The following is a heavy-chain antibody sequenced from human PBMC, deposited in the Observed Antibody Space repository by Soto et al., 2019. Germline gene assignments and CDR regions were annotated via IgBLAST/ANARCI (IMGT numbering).Heavy chain of an antibody. V-gene: IGHV3-15*01. Sequence: GSLRLSCVASGFNLSHPWMTWVRQAAGKGLEWVGRIKSKTDGGTADYAAPVKGRATISRDDSKNTVYLQMNSLKTEHTAVYYCTTGIYYDILTGYHNVAYWGQGALVTVSS. CDR1: GFNLSHPW. J-gene: IGHJ4*02. D-gene: IGHD3-9*01. CDR3: TTGIYYDILTGYHNVAY. CDR2: IKSKTDGGTA.